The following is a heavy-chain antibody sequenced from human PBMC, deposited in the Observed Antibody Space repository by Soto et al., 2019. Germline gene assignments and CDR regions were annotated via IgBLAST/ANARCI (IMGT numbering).Heavy chain of an antibody. Sequence: ESGGGVVRPGGSLRLSCAASGFTFDDYGMSWVRQAPGNGLEWVSGINWNGGSTGYADSVKGRFTISRDNAKNALYLQMNSLRAEDTALYYCARVPESSSSWVGAFDFWGQGTMVTVSS. CDR1: GFTFDDYG. D-gene: IGHD6-13*01. CDR3: ARVPESSSSWVGAFDF. V-gene: IGHV3-20*04. CDR2: INWNGGST. J-gene: IGHJ3*01.